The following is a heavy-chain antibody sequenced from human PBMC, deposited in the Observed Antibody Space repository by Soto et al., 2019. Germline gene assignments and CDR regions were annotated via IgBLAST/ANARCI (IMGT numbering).Heavy chain of an antibody. V-gene: IGHV2-5*02. CDR2: IYLDDEK. CDR1: GFSLSTGGVG. J-gene: IGHJ5*02. Sequence: QITLKESGPALVKPTQTLTLTCTFSGFSLSTGGVGVGWIRQPPGKALEWLALIYLDDEKHYSPSLKRRLTITKDTSKTQVVLTMPNMDPGDTATYYCAHRRGYAFPFGPWGQGPLVTVSS. CDR3: AHRRGYAFPFGP. D-gene: IGHD5-18*01.